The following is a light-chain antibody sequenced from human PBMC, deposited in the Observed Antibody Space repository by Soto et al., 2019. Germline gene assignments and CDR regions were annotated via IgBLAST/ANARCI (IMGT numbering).Light chain of an antibody. CDR2: DAS. J-gene: IGKJ5*01. Sequence: HSRENRTACSGASAYIYCRASQSVATYLAWYQHKPGQAPRLLIYDASNRATGIPARFIGSGSGTDFTLTISSLEPEEFALYNCQLPIKEPIPSGQGTRLEIK. CDR3: QLPIKEPIP. CDR1: QSVATY. V-gene: IGKV3-11*01.